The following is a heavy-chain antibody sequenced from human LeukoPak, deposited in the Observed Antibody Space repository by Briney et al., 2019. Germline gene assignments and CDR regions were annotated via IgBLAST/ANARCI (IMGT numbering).Heavy chain of an antibody. V-gene: IGHV3-23*01. CDR3: ARYGRTEDIVVVVAATLDNDAFDI. D-gene: IGHD2-15*01. CDR1: GLSFSSYA. Sequence: GGSLRLSCAASGLSFSSYAMSWVRQAPGKGLEWVSAISGSGGSTYYADSVKGRFTISRDNSKHTLYLQMNSLRAEDTAVYYCARYGRTEDIVVVVAATLDNDAFDIWGQGTMVTVSS. CDR2: ISGSGGST. J-gene: IGHJ3*02.